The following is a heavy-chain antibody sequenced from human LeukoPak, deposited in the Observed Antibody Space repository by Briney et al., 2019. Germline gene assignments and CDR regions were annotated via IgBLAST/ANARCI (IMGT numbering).Heavy chain of an antibody. D-gene: IGHD3-3*01. CDR2: IYYSGST. CDR1: GGSISSYY. CDR3: ARDRGVSGPYDFWSGEWPYLFDP. J-gene: IGHJ5*02. V-gene: IGHV4-59*01. Sequence: SETLSLTCTVSGGSISSYYWSWIRQPPGKGLEWIGYIYYSGSTNYNPSLKSRVTISVDTSKNQFSLKLSSVTAADTAVYYCARDRGVSGPYDFWSGEWPYLFDPWGQGTLVTVSS.